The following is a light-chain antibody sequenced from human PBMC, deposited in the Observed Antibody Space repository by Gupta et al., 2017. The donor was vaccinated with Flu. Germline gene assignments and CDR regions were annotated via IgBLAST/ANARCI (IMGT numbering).Light chain of an antibody. V-gene: IGKV3-20*01. CDR2: GAF. CDR3: QQDSSSPS. Sequence: EIVLTQSPGTPSLSPGERATLSCRASQSVGTNYVAWYQKKSGQAPRLLIYGAFRRATGIPDRFSGSGSGTEFTLTISRLEPEDFAVYYWQQDSSSPSFGHGTKVDIK. J-gene: IGKJ3*01. CDR1: QSVGTNY.